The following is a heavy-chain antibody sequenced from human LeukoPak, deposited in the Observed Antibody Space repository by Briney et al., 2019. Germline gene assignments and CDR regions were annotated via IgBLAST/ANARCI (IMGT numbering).Heavy chain of an antibody. CDR1: GYTFTGYY. V-gene: IGHV1-18*04. CDR3: ARDWFSYYDSSGYYELGSFDY. J-gene: IGHJ4*02. D-gene: IGHD3-22*01. CDR2: ISAYNGNT. Sequence: ASVKVSCKASGYTFTGYYMHWVRQAPGQGLEWMGWISAYNGNTNYAQKLQGRVTMTTDTSTSTAYMELRSLRSDDTAVYYCARDWFSYYDSSGYYELGSFDYWGQGTLVTVSS.